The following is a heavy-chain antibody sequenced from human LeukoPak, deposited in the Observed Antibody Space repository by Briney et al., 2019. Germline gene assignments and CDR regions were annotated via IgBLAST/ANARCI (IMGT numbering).Heavy chain of an antibody. CDR2: SYYSGTT. J-gene: IGHJ5*02. CDR3: ARGPSNYDILTGYRWFDP. V-gene: IGHV4-59*01. D-gene: IGHD3-9*01. Sequence: SETLSLTCTVSGGSISGYYWSWIRQPPGKGLELIGYSYYSGTTNYNPSLRSRVIISVDTSKNQFSLKLSSVTAADTAVYYCARGPSNYDILTGYRWFDPWGQGTLVTVSS. CDR1: GGSISGYY.